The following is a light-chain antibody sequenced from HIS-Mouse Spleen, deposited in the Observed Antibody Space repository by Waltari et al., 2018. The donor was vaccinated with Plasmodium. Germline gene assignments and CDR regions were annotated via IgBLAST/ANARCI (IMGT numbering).Light chain of an antibody. J-gene: IGKJ4*01. Sequence: DIVMTQSPDSLAVSLGERGTINSMSSQSVLYRSNNKNDLAWYQHKPGQPPKLLIYWASTREAGVPDRFSGSGSGTDFTLTISSLQAEDVAVYYCQQYDSTPLTFGGGTKVEIK. V-gene: IGKV4-1*01. CDR2: WAS. CDR3: QQYDSTPLT. CDR1: QSVLYRSNNKND.